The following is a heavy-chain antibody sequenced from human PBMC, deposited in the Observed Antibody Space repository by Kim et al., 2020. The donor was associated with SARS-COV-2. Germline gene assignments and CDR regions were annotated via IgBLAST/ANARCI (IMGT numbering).Heavy chain of an antibody. Sequence: GGSLRLSCAASGFTFSSYGMHWVRQAPGKGLEWVAVISYDGSNKYYADSVKGRFTISRDNSKNTLYLQMNSLRAEDTAVYYCATIRGGYNHNTFDYWGQGTLVTVSS. J-gene: IGHJ4*02. CDR1: GFTFSSYG. V-gene: IGHV3-30*03. D-gene: IGHD5-12*01. CDR2: ISYDGSNK. CDR3: ATIRGGYNHNTFDY.